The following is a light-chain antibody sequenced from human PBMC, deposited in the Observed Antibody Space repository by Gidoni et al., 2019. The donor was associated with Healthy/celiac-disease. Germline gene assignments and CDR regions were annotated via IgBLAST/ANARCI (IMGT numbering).Light chain of an antibody. V-gene: IGKV3-11*01. CDR2: DAS. Sequence: EIVLTQSPPTLSLSPGERATLSCRASQSVSSYLAWYQQKPGQATRLLIYDASNRATGIPARFSGSGSGTDFTLTSSSLEPEDFAVYYCQQRSNWFTFGGGTKVEIK. CDR3: QQRSNWFT. CDR1: QSVSSY. J-gene: IGKJ4*01.